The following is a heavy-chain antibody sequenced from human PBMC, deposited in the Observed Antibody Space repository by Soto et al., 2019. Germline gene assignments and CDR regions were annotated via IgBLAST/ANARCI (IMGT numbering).Heavy chain of an antibody. CDR3: ATEGAGY. J-gene: IGHJ4*02. CDR2: ITGSGDTT. CDR1: GLAFTSYA. Sequence: EVQLLNSGGGLVQPGGSLRLSCASSGLAFTSYAMTWVRQAPGKGLEWVSGITGSGDTTHYADSVRGRFTISRDNSKNTVYLQMNNLRAEDTAVYYCATEGAGYWGQGTLVSVSS. V-gene: IGHV3-23*01. D-gene: IGHD6-13*01.